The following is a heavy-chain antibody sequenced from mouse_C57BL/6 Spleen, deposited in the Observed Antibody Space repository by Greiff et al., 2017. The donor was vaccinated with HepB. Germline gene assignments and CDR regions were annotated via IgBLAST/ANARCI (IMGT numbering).Heavy chain of an antibody. Sequence: QVQLQHSGAELARPGASVKLSCKASGYTFTSYGISWVKQRTGQGLEWIGEIYPRSGNTYYNEKFKGKATLTADKSSSTAYMELRSLTSEDSAVYFCASNWGNYAMDYWGQGTSVTVSS. V-gene: IGHV1-81*01. CDR2: IYPRSGNT. D-gene: IGHD4-1*01. CDR3: ASNWGNYAMDY. CDR1: GYTFTSYG. J-gene: IGHJ4*01.